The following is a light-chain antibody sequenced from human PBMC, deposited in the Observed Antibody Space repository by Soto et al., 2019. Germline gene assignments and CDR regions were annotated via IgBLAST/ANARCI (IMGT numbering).Light chain of an antibody. Sequence: QSALTQPRSVSGSPGQSVTISCTGTNSYNGNYNYVSWYQQHPGKAPKVMIYDVSKRPSGVPDRFSGSKSGNTASLTISGLQDEDEADYYCCLYPGGHTWVFVGGTKLTVL. CDR2: DVS. CDR1: NSYNGNYNY. J-gene: IGLJ3*02. CDR3: CLYPGGHTWV. V-gene: IGLV2-11*01.